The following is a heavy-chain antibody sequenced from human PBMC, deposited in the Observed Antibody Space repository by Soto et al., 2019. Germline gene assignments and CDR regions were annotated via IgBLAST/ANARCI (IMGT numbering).Heavy chain of an antibody. J-gene: IGHJ2*01. CDR2: IYYSGST. Sequence: QVQLQESGPGLVKPSETLSLTCTVSGGSVSSGSYYWSWIRQPPGKGLEWIGYIYYSGSTNYNPSLKSRVTISVDTSQNQFSLKLSSVTAADTAVYYCAREVLFFSPKPDGPAWYFDLWGRGTLVTVSS. V-gene: IGHV4-61*01. CDR3: AREVLFFSPKPDGPAWYFDL. D-gene: IGHD3-16*01. CDR1: GGSVSSGSYY.